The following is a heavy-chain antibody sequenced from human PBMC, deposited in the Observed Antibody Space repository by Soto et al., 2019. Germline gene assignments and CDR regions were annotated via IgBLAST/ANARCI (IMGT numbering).Heavy chain of an antibody. D-gene: IGHD6-13*01. J-gene: IGHJ6*02. V-gene: IGHV1-3*01. Sequence: ASVKVSCKASGYTFTSYAMHWVRQAPGQRLEWMGWINAGNGNTKYSQKFHGRVTMTRDTSTSTVYMELSSLRSEDTAVYYCARVLQQVVQYYYYYGMDVWGQGTTVTVSS. CDR1: GYTFTSYA. CDR3: ARVLQQVVQYYYYYGMDV. CDR2: INAGNGNT.